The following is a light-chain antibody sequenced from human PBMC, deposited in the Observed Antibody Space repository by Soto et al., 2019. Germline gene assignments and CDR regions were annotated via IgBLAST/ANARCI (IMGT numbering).Light chain of an antibody. J-gene: IGLJ1*01. CDR2: EVS. CDR3: SSYAGSTAFYV. V-gene: IGLV2-14*01. Sequence: VLTQPASVSGSPGQSITISCTGTSSDVGYYDFVSWYQQHPGKAPKLIIYEVSNRPSGVSDRFSASKSGNTASLTISGLQAEDEADYHCSSYAGSTAFYVFGTGTKVTVL. CDR1: SSDVGYYDF.